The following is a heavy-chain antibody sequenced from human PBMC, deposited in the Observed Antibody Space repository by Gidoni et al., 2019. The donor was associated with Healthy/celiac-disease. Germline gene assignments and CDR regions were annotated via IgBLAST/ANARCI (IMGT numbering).Heavy chain of an antibody. CDR1: GFPFSSSS. Sequence: EVQLVESGGGLVQPGGSLRLSCAASGFPFSSSSMNWVRQAPGKGLEWFSYISSSSSTIYYADSVKGRFTISRDNAKNSLYLQMNSLRDEDTAVYYCARDLVVPAAMYAFDIWGQGTMVTVSS. D-gene: IGHD2-2*01. J-gene: IGHJ3*02. V-gene: IGHV3-48*02. CDR3: ARDLVVPAAMYAFDI. CDR2: ISSSSSTI.